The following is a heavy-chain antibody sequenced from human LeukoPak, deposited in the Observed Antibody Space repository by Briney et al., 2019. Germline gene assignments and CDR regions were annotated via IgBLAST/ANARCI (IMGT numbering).Heavy chain of an antibody. V-gene: IGHV1-69*05. Sequence: ASVKVSCKASGDTFSTNAISWVRQAPGQGLEWMGGLIPLFGTAHYAQNLQGRVTITTDESTSTAYMVLSSLRSDDTAVYYCARGGGPYASTGFFAGPFDYWGREPWSPSPQ. D-gene: IGHD6-19*01. CDR3: ARGGGPYASTGFFAGPFDY. J-gene: IGHJ4*02. CDR1: GDTFSTNA. CDR2: LIPLFGTA.